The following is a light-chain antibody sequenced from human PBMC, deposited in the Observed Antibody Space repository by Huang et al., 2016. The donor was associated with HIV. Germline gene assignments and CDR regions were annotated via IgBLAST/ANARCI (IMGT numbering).Light chain of an antibody. V-gene: IGKV3-20*01. Sequence: EIVMTQSPATLSVSPGERATLSCRASQRVSSNLAWYQQKPGQAPRLLIYGASTRATGIPDRFSGGGSGTDFTLTISRLEPEDFAVYYCQQYGSSPQITFGQGTRLEIK. CDR1: QRVSSN. CDR2: GAS. CDR3: QQYGSSPQIT. J-gene: IGKJ5*01.